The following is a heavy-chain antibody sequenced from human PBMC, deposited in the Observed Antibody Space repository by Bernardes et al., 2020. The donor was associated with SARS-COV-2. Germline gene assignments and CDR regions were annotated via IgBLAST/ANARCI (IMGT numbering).Heavy chain of an antibody. Sequence: GGSLRLSCAASGFTFSTYWMHWVRQAPGKGLAWVSRLNEDGSRTDYADSVKGRFTISRDNAKNTLYLQMNSLGAEDTAVYYCASDLSGKDDYWCQGTRGTGSS. CDR3: ASDLSGKDDY. CDR1: GFTFSTYW. V-gene: IGHV3-74*01. J-gene: IGHJ4*02. CDR2: LNEDGSRT. D-gene: IGHD1-1*01.